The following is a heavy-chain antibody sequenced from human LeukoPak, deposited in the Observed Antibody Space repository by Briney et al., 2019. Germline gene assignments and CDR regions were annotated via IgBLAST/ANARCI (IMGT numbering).Heavy chain of an antibody. V-gene: IGHV4-34*01. CDR2: INHSGST. D-gene: IGHD6-19*01. Sequence: PSETLSLTCAVYGGSFSGYYWSWIRQPPGKGLEWIGEINHSGSTNYNPSLKSRVTISVDTSKNQFSLKLSSVTAADTAVYYCARGWLGHYNWFDPWGQGTLVTVSS. J-gene: IGHJ5*02. CDR1: GGSFSGYY. CDR3: ARGWLGHYNWFDP.